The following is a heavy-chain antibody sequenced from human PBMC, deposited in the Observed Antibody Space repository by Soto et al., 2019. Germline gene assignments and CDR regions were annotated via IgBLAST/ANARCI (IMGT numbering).Heavy chain of an antibody. V-gene: IGHV4-39*01. CDR2: IYYSGST. J-gene: IGHJ5*02. Sequence: SETLSLTCTVSGGSISSSSYYWGWIRQPPGKGLEWIGSIYYSGSTYYNPSLKSRVTISVDTSKNQSSLKLSSVTAADTAVYYCARRGRITIFGVVIENWFDPWGQGTLVTVSS. D-gene: IGHD3-3*01. CDR3: ARRGRITIFGVVIENWFDP. CDR1: GGSISSSSYY.